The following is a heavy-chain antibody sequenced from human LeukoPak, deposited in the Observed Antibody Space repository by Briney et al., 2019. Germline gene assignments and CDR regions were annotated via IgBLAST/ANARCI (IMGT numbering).Heavy chain of an antibody. CDR1: GFTVRTTY. J-gene: IGHJ5*02. CDR3: ARDAYSSGWFGWFDP. V-gene: IGHV3-53*01. D-gene: IGHD6-19*01. CDR2: IYGGGST. Sequence: PGGSLTLSCVLSGFTVRTTYMSWVRQAPGKGLEWVSLIYGGGSTYYADSVKGRFTMSKDTSKNTVYLQMNSLRAEDTAVYYCARDAYSSGWFGWFDPWGQGTLVTVSS.